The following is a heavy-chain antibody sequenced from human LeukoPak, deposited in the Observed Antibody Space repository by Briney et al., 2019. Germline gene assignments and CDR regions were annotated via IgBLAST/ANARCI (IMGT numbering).Heavy chain of an antibody. V-gene: IGHV3-11*04. CDR1: GFTFSDYY. J-gene: IGHJ6*03. CDR2: ISSSGSTI. Sequence: GGSLRLSCAASGFTFSDYYMSWIRQAPGKGLEWVSYISSSGSTIYYADSVKGRFTISRDNAKNSLYLQMNSLRAEDTAVYYCARDGVALDSSGWYVPHYYYYYYMDVWGKGTTVTVSS. D-gene: IGHD6-19*01. CDR3: ARDGVALDSSGWYVPHYYYYYYMDV.